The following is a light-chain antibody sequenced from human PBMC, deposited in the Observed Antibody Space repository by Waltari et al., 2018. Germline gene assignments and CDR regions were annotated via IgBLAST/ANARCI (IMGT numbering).Light chain of an antibody. Sequence: QSALTPPASVSGSPGQSITISCTGTNSDIGYYYYVPWSQQYPGKAPKLTIFAVPSGPPGVSHRFSRSKSGNPASLPISGLQVEDEADYFCAAYTRTNTVIFGGGTKVTVL. CDR3: AAYTRTNTVI. CDR2: AVP. J-gene: IGLJ2*01. V-gene: IGLV2-14*01. CDR1: NSDIGYYYY.